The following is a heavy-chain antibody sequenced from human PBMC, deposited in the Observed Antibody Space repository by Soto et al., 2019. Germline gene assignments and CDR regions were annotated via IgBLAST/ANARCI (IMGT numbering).Heavy chain of an antibody. CDR1: GFTFSSYG. D-gene: IGHD2-21*02. CDR3: AKTIVVVTDIHSAFDI. CDR2: ISYDGSNK. J-gene: IGHJ3*02. Sequence: QVQLVESGGGVVQPGRSLRLSCAASGFTFSSYGMHWVRQAPGKGLEWVAVISYDGSNKYYADSVKGRFTISRDNSKNTLYLQMNSLRAEDTAVYYCAKTIVVVTDIHSAFDIWGQGTMVTVSS. V-gene: IGHV3-30*18.